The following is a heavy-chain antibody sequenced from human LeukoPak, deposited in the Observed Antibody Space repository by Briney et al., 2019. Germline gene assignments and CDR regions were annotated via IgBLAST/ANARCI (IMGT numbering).Heavy chain of an antibody. Sequence: GGSLRLSCAASGFTFDDYGMSWVRQAPGKGLEWVSGINWNGSSTGYADSVKGRFTISRDNAKNSLYLQMNSLRAEDTALYYCARDTYSGSYLSWFDPWGQGTLVTVSS. D-gene: IGHD1-26*01. CDR1: GFTFDDYG. CDR3: ARDTYSGSYLSWFDP. CDR2: INWNGSST. J-gene: IGHJ5*02. V-gene: IGHV3-20*04.